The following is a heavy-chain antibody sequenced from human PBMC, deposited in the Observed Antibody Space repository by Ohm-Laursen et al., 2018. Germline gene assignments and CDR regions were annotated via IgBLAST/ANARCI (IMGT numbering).Heavy chain of an antibody. V-gene: IGHV3-9*01. CDR3: AKDMDRSGRIVVFDY. CDR2: ISWNSVNI. D-gene: IGHD3-22*01. Sequence: SLRLSCAASGFTFDGYAMHWVRQAPGKGLEWVSGISWNSVNIGYADSVTGQFTISRDNAKNSLYLQMNSLRAEDTALYYCAKDMDRSGRIVVFDYWGQGTPVTVSS. J-gene: IGHJ4*02. CDR1: GFTFDGYA.